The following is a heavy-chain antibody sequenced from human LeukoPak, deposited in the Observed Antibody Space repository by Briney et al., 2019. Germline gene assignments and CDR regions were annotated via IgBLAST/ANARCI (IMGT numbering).Heavy chain of an antibody. V-gene: IGHV3-23*01. Sequence: PGGSLRLSCAASGFTFSSYAMSGVRQAPGKGLEWVSAISGSGGSTYYADSVKGRFTIFRDNSKNTLYLQMNSLRAEDTAVYYCAKGYDFWSGYHYWGQGTLVTVSS. CDR2: ISGSGGST. CDR3: AKGYDFWSGYHY. CDR1: GFTFSSYA. D-gene: IGHD3-3*01. J-gene: IGHJ4*02.